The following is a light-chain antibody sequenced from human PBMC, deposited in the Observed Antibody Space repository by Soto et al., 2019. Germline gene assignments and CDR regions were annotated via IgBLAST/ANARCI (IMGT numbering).Light chain of an antibody. CDR1: SSDVGGYNY. CDR2: EVS. V-gene: IGLV2-14*01. J-gene: IGLJ3*02. CDR3: SSYTSSSTHGV. Sequence: QSALTQPASVSGSPGQSITISCTGTSSDVGGYNYVSWYQQHPGKAPKLMIYEVSNRPSGVSNRFSGSKSGNTASLTISGLQAEDEADCYCSSYTSSSTHGVFGGGTKLTVL.